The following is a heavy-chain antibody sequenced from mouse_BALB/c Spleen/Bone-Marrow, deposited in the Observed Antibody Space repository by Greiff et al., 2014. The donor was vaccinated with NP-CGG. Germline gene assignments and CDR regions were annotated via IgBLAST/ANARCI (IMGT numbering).Heavy chain of an antibody. CDR1: GFNIKDTY. Sequence: VQLQQPGAELVKPGASVKLSCTASGFNIKDTYMHWVKQRPEQGLEWIGRTDPANGNTKYDPKFQGKATITADTSSNTAYLQLSSLTSEDTAVYYCASYVYGYYFDYWGQGTTLTVSS. J-gene: IGHJ2*01. V-gene: IGHV14-3*02. D-gene: IGHD2-2*01. CDR3: ASYVYGYYFDY. CDR2: TDPANGNT.